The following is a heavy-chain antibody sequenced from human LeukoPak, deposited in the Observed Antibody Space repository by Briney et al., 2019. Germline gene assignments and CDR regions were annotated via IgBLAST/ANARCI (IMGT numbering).Heavy chain of an antibody. CDR1: GFTFSSYS. Sequence: GGSLRLSCAASGFTFSSYSMNWVRQAPGKGLEWVSYVGSSGTTFDYSNSVKGRFTISRDNAKNSLFLQMNSLRAEDTALYYCARDGVVRGVYKYWGQGILVTVSS. D-gene: IGHD3-10*01. CDR3: ARDGVVRGVYKY. J-gene: IGHJ4*02. CDR2: VGSSGTTF. V-gene: IGHV3-48*04.